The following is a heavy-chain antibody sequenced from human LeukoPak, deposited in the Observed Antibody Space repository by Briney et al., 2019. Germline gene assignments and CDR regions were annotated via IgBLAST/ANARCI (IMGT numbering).Heavy chain of an antibody. CDR3: ARSDYGDYVGDY. CDR1: GYTFSDYY. D-gene: IGHD4-17*01. J-gene: IGHJ4*02. V-gene: IGHV1-2*02. CDR2: INPNSGVT. Sequence: ASVKVSCKASGYTFSDYYMHWVRQAPGQGLEWMGWINPNSGVTNYAQKLQGRVTMTTDTSTSTAYMELRSLRSDDTAVYYCARSDYGDYVGDYWGQGTLVTVSS.